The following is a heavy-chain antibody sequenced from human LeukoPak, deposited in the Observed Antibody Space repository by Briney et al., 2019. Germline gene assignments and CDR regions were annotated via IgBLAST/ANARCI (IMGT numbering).Heavy chain of an antibody. V-gene: IGHV4-4*02. CDR1: GGSISSSNW. Sequence: SGTLSLTCAVSGGSISSSNWWSWVRQPPGKGLEWIGEIYHSGSTNYNPSLKSRVTISVDKSKNQFSLKLSSVTAADTAVYYCAGSPRGVVALDAFDIWGQGTMVTVSS. CDR3: AGSPRGVVALDAFDI. CDR2: IYHSGST. J-gene: IGHJ3*02. D-gene: IGHD2-15*01.